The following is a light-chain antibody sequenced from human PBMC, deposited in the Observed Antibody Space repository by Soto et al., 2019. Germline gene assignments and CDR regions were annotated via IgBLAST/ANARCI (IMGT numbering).Light chain of an antibody. CDR3: QHYNSYSEA. J-gene: IGKJ1*01. CDR2: KAS. CDR1: QGIRSD. V-gene: IGKV1-5*03. Sequence: IQLTQSPSSLSASVGDRVTITCRASQGIRSDVAWYQQKPGKAPKLLIYKASTLKSGVPSRFSGSGSGTEFTLTISSLQPDDFATYYCQHYNSYSEAFGQGTKVELK.